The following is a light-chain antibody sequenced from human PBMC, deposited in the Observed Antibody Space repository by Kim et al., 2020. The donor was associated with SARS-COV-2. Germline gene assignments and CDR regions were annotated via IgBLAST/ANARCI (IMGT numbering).Light chain of an antibody. V-gene: IGKV4-1*01. Sequence: ATSNCKSSQTVLYTANNKNYLAWYQQRAGQPPKLLISWSSTREFGVPDRYSSSGSGTDFTLTISSLQADDVAVYYCQQYFTAPRTFGQGTKVDIK. CDR2: WSS. CDR3: QQYFTAPRT. J-gene: IGKJ1*01. CDR1: QTVLYTANNKNY.